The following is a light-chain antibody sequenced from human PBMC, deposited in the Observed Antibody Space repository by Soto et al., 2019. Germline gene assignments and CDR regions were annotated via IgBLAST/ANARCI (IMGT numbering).Light chain of an antibody. J-gene: IGKJ3*01. CDR2: GTF. CDR3: QHLNNYPPFT. V-gene: IGKV1-9*01. CDR1: QDRKTY. Sequence: IQLTQSPSSLSASVGDRVSITCRASQDRKTYLAWYQQKRGEAPKLLISGTFTLQSGVPSRFNGSGSGTDFTLTISRLQPEDFATYYCQHLNNYPPFTFGPGTKVD.